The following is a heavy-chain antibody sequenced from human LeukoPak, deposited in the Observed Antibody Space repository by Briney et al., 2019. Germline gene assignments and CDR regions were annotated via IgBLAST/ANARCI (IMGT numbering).Heavy chain of an antibody. CDR3: ARDSGYYDSSGYYFPFIDY. D-gene: IGHD3-22*01. Sequence: ASVKVSYKASGYTFTSYYMHWVRQAPGQGLEWMGWINPNSGGTNYAQKFQGWVTMTRDTSISTAYMELSRLRSDDTAVYYCARDSGYYDSSGYYFPFIDYWGQGTLVTVSS. V-gene: IGHV1-2*04. CDR2: INPNSGGT. J-gene: IGHJ4*02. CDR1: GYTFTSYY.